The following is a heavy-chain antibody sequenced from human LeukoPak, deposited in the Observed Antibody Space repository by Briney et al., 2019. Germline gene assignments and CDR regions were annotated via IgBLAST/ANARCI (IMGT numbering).Heavy chain of an antibody. Sequence: ASVKVSCKASGYTFTGYYMHWVRQAPGQGIEWVGRVNPNSGGTNYAQKFQGRVTMTRDTSSSTAYMELRRLRSDATAVYYCASGQVVVPAAKATASPGPYWGQGTLVTVSS. V-gene: IGHV1-2*06. CDR1: GYTFTGYY. D-gene: IGHD2-2*01. CDR2: VNPNSGGT. CDR3: ASGQVVVPAAKATASPGPY. J-gene: IGHJ4*02.